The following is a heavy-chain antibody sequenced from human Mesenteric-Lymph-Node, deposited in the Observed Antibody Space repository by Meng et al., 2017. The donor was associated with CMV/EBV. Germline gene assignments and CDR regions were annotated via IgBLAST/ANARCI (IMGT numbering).Heavy chain of an antibody. CDR1: GGSISSYY. CDR2: IYYSGST. V-gene: IGHV4-59*01. J-gene: IGHJ6*02. CDR3: ANYGMDV. Sequence: GSLRLSCTVSGGSISSYYWSWIRQPPGKGLEWIGYIYYSGSTNYNPSLKSRVTISVDTSKNQFSLKLSSVTAADTAVYYCANYGMDVWGQGTTVTVSS.